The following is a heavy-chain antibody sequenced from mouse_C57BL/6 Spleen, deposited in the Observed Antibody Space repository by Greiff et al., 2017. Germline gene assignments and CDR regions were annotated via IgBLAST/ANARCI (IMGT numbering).Heavy chain of an antibody. Sequence: VQLQESGAELARPGASVKLSCKASGYTFTSYGISWVRQRTGQGLEWIGEICPRSGNTYYNEKFNGKGTLTTDKSYSRAYMELRSLTSEDSAVYFCARSGDGYDGAWFAYWGQGTLVTVSA. CDR2: ICPRSGNT. J-gene: IGHJ3*01. CDR3: ARSGDGYDGAWFAY. V-gene: IGHV1-81*01. CDR1: GYTFTSYG. D-gene: IGHD2-2*01.